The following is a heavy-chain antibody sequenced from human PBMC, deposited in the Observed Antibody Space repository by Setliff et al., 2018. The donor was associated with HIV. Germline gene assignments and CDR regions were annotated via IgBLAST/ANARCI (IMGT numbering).Heavy chain of an antibody. Sequence: GWSLRLSCAASGFTFSSYSMNWVRQAPGKGLEWVSSISSGSSYIYYAESVKGRFTISRDNAKNSLYLQMNSLRAEDTAVYYCARAGVYYDSSGYCIDYWGQGTLVTVSS. CDR2: ISSGSSYI. CDR1: GFTFSSYS. V-gene: IGHV3-21*01. J-gene: IGHJ4*02. D-gene: IGHD3-22*01. CDR3: ARAGVYYDSSGYCIDY.